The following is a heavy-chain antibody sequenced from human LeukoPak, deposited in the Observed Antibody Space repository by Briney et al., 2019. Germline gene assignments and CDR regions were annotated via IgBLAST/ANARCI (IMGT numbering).Heavy chain of an antibody. Sequence: ASVKVSCKASGYTFNRNAINWVRQAPGQGLEWMGWINTKTGTPTYAQGFTGRFVFSLDISVTTAYLQISNLKAEDTAVYYCAGRSPSADAFDIWGQGTMVTV. CDR2: INTKTGTP. CDR1: GYTFNRNA. CDR3: AGRSPSADAFDI. J-gene: IGHJ3*02. V-gene: IGHV7-4-1*02.